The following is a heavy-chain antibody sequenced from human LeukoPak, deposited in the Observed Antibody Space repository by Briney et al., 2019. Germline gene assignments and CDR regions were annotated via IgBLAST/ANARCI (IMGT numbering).Heavy chain of an antibody. V-gene: IGHV3-21*01. CDR3: ARDGYSSGWKEVYYYYYMDV. CDR2: ISTSSSYI. J-gene: IGHJ6*03. Sequence: PGGSLRLSCAASGFTFSTYNMNWVRQAPGEGLEWVSSISTSSSYIYYADSVRGRFTISRDNAKTSLYLQMNSLRAEDSAVYYCARDGYSSGWKEVYYYYYMDVWGKGTTVTVSS. D-gene: IGHD6-19*01. CDR1: GFTFSTYN.